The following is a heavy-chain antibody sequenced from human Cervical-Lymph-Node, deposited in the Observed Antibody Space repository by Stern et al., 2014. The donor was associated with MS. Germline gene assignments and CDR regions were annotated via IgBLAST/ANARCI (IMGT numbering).Heavy chain of an antibody. D-gene: IGHD6-13*01. Sequence: QLVQSGAEVKNPGESLKISCKGSGYSFTSYWIGWVRQMPGKGLEGMGIIYPGDSDTRYSPSFQGQVTISADKSISTAYLQWSSLKASDTAMYYCARLRIAAAGTGDYFDYWGQGTLVTVSS. J-gene: IGHJ4*02. V-gene: IGHV5-51*01. CDR3: ARLRIAAAGTGDYFDY. CDR1: GYSFTSYW. CDR2: IYPGDSDT.